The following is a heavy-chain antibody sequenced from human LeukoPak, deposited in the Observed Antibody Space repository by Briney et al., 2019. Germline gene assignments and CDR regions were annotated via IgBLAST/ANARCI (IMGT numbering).Heavy chain of an antibody. CDR2: ITSGVGIT. V-gene: IGHV3-23*01. CDR1: GFTFSNYG. Sequence: PGGSLRLSCAASGFTFSNYGMNWVRQAPGKGLEWVSIITSGVGITYYADSVKGRFTISRDNSKNTLYLQMSSLRAEDTAVYYCAKGDYCDLDYWGQGTLVTVSS. CDR3: AKGDYCDLDY. D-gene: IGHD3-22*01. J-gene: IGHJ4*02.